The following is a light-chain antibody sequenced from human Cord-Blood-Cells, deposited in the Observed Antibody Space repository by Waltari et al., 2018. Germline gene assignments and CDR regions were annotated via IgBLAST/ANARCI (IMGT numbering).Light chain of an antibody. V-gene: IGLV6-57*02. CDR3: QSYDSSDWV. CDR1: SGSIASNY. CDR2: EHN. Sequence: NFMLTQPHSVSESPGKTVTISCTGSSGSIASNYVQWYQQRPASAPPTVLYEHNQRPSSVPPRFSGSIDSSSNSASLTISGLKTEDEADYYCQSYDSSDWVFGGGTKLTVL. J-gene: IGLJ3*02.